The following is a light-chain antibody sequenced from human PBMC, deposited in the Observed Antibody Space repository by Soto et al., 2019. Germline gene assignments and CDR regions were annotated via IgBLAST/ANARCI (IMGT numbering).Light chain of an antibody. J-gene: IGLJ2*01. CDR2: YDS. V-gene: IGLV3-21*04. Sequence: SYELTQPPSVSVAPGKTARITCGGNNIGSKSVHWYQRKPGQAPVMVIFYDSDRPSGIPERFSGSNSGNTAALTISRVEAGDEADYYCQVWDSNSDHVVVFGGGTKVTVL. CDR3: QVWDSNSDHVVV. CDR1: NIGSKS.